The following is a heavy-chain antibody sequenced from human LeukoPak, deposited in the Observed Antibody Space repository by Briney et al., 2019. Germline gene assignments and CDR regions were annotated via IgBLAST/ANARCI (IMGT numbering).Heavy chain of an antibody. CDR3: ARGRRINGEYWVGGYFDY. J-gene: IGHJ4*02. V-gene: IGHV4-34*01. Sequence: SGTLSLTCTVSGGSFSGYYWSWIRQPPGKGLEWIGEINHSGITNYNASLKSRVTVSVDTSKNQFSLKLRSVTAADTAVYYCARGRRINGEYWVGGYFDYWGQGTLVTVSS. CDR2: INHSGIT. CDR1: GGSFSGYY. D-gene: IGHD2/OR15-2a*01.